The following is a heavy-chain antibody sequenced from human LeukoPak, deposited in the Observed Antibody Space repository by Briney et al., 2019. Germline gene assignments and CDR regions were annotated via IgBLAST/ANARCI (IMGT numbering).Heavy chain of an antibody. J-gene: IGHJ4*02. D-gene: IGHD1-26*01. CDR2: ISAYNGNT. CDR3: ARDLGIVGATDLDY. CDR1: GGTFSGFV. Sequence: ASVKVSCKASGGTFSGFVISWVRQAPGQGLEWMGWISAYNGNTNYAQRLQGRVTMTTDTSTSTAYMELRSLRSDDTAVYYCARDLGIVGATDLDYWGQGTLVTVSS. V-gene: IGHV1-18*01.